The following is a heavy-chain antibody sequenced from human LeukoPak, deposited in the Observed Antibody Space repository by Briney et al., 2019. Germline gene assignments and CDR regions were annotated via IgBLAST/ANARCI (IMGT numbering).Heavy chain of an antibody. Sequence: ASVKVSCKASGYTFTNYGISWVRQAPGQGLEWMGWVSAYNGNTNYAQKLQGRVTMTTDTSTSTAYMELRSLRSDDTAVYYCARDRGRPNWFDPWGQGTLVTVSS. D-gene: IGHD3-10*01. CDR3: ARDRGRPNWFDP. CDR2: VSAYNGNT. V-gene: IGHV1-18*01. CDR1: GYTFTNYG. J-gene: IGHJ5*02.